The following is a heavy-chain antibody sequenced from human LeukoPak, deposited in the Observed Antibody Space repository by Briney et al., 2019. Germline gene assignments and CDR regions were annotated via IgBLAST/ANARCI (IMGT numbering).Heavy chain of an antibody. Sequence: SETLSLTCTVSGGSISSYYWSWIRQPPGKGLEWIGYIYYSGSTNYNPSLKSRVTISVDTSKNQFSLKLSSVTAADTAVYYCARDYSRGFWSGSLIPYGMDVWGQGTTVTVSS. CDR1: GGSISSYY. D-gene: IGHD3-3*01. CDR3: ARDYSRGFWSGSLIPYGMDV. V-gene: IGHV4-59*01. CDR2: IYYSGST. J-gene: IGHJ6*02.